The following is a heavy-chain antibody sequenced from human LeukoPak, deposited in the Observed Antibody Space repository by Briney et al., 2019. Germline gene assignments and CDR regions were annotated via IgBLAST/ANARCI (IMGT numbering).Heavy chain of an antibody. CDR2: INPNSGGT. CDR3: ARESSGYYDSSGYYYFHYYYGMDV. D-gene: IGHD3-22*01. CDR1: GYTFTGYY. V-gene: IGHV1-2*02. J-gene: IGHJ6*02. Sequence: ASVKVSCKASGYTFTGYYMHWVRQAPGQGLEWMGWINPNSGGTNYAQKFQGRVTMTRDTSISTAYVELSRLRSDDTAVYYCARESSGYYDSSGYYYFHYYYGMDVWGQGTTVTVSS.